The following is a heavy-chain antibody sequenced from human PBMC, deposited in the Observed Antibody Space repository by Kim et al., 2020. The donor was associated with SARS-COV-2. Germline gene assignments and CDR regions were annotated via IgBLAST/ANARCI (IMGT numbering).Heavy chain of an antibody. D-gene: IGHD3-10*01. CDR2: IKQDGSEK. Sequence: GGSLRLSCAASGFTFSSYWMSWVRQAPGKGLEWVANIKQDGSEKYYVDSVKGRFTISRDNAKNSLYLQMNSLRAEDTAVYYCARYGSGSYYIDNWFDPWGQGTLVTVSS. J-gene: IGHJ5*02. CDR1: GFTFSSYW. CDR3: ARYGSGSYYIDNWFDP. V-gene: IGHV3-7*03.